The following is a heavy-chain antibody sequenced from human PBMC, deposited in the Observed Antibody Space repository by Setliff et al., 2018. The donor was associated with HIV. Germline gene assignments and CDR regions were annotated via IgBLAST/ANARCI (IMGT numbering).Heavy chain of an antibody. D-gene: IGHD6-13*01. V-gene: IGHV4-61*09. Sequence: SETLSLTCTVSGGSISSGNHYWSWIRQPAGKGLEWIGHIYANENTNYNPSLKSRVTISVDTSKDHFSLKLRSLTAADTAMYYCAREDKYGYSSSWYNFWGKGTTVTVSS. CDR3: AREDKYGYSSSWYNF. J-gene: IGHJ6*04. CDR2: IYANENT. CDR1: GGSISSGNHY.